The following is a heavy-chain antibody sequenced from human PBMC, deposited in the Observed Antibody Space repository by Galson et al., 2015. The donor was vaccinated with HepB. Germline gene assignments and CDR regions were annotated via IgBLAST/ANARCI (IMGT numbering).Heavy chain of an antibody. D-gene: IGHD3-10*01. CDR1: GSTFTGYY. CDR2: INPNSGGT. J-gene: IGHJ5*02. CDR3: AREERAWFGELLGWFDP. V-gene: IGHV1-2*02. Sequence: SVTVSCKASGSTFTGYYLYWVRQAPGQGLERMGWINPNSGGTNYAQKFQGRVTLTRDTSISTAYMELSRLRSDDTAVYYCAREERAWFGELLGWFDPWGQGTLVTVSS.